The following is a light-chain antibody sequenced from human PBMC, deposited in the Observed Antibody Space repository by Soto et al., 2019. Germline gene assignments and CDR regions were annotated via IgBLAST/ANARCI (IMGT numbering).Light chain of an antibody. CDR2: GVS. CDR1: QSVSSSY. CDR3: QQYDSSPVT. V-gene: IGKV3-20*01. J-gene: IGKJ2*01. Sequence: ENVLTQSPGTLSLSPGERATLSCRASQSVSSSYLNWYQQKRGQAPRLLIYGVSRRATDIPDRFSGSGSGTDFTLTISRLEPEDFEVYYCQQYDSSPVTFGQGTKLEIK.